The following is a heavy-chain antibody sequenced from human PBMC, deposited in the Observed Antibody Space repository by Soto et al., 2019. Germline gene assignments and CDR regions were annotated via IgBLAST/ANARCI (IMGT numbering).Heavy chain of an antibody. V-gene: IGHV4-31*03. J-gene: IGHJ6*02. D-gene: IGHD3-22*01. CDR1: GGSISRGGYY. Sequence: SETLSLTCTVSGGSISRGGYYWSWIRQRPGKGLEWIGYIYYSGSTYYNPSLKSRVTISVDTSKNQFSLKLSSVTAADTAVYYCASSSPPYDSSGYYLTLYYYYYGMDVWGQGTTVTVSS. CDR3: ASSSPPYDSSGYYLTLYYYYYGMDV. CDR2: IYYSGST.